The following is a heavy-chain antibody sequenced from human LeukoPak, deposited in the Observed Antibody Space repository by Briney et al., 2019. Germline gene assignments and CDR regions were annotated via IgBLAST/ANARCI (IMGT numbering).Heavy chain of an antibody. V-gene: IGHV1-2*02. J-gene: IGHJ4*02. D-gene: IGHD3-9*01. CDR2: INPNSGGT. CDR3: ARETYSNILTGTDY. CDR1: GYTFTGYY. Sequence: ASVKVSCKASGYTFTGYYVHWVRQAPGQGLEWMGWINPNSGGTNYAQKFQGRVTMSRDTSISTAYMELSRLRSDDTAVYYCARETYSNILTGTDYWGPGTLVTVSS.